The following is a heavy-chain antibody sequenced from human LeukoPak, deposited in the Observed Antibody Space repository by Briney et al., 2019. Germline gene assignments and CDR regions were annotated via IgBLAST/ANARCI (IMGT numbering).Heavy chain of an antibody. CDR3: AGGIWRTDAFDI. V-gene: IGHV4-30-2*01. Sequence: PSQTLSLTWAVSGGSISSGGYSWSWIRQPPGKGLEWIGYIYHSGSTYYNPSLKSRVTISVDRSKNQFSLKLSSLTAADTSVYYCAGGIWRTDAFDIWGQGTMVTVTS. D-gene: IGHD2-21*01. J-gene: IGHJ3*02. CDR1: GGSISSGGYS. CDR2: IYHSGST.